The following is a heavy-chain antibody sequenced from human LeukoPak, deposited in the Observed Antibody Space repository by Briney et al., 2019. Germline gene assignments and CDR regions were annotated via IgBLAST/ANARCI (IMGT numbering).Heavy chain of an antibody. Sequence: GGSLRLSCAASGFTFSSYWMSWVRQAPGKGLEWVANIKQGGIDKYYVDSVRGRFTISRDNAKNSVSLEMNSLRADDTAVYYCARVSSSMGGAADYWGQGTQVTVSS. J-gene: IGHJ4*02. V-gene: IGHV3-7*01. CDR2: IKQGGIDK. D-gene: IGHD6-6*01. CDR1: GFTFSSYW. CDR3: ARVSSSMGGAADY.